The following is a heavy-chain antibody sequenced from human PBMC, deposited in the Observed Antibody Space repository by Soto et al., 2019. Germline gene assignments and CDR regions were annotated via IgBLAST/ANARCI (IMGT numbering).Heavy chain of an antibody. V-gene: IGHV4-59*01. CDR3: ARYTTIVGTFDY. CDR2: IYYSGST. Sequence: AXETLGVTFTVSGSSSRSYDWTWIRQPPGKGLEWIGYIYYSGSTNYNPSLKSRVTISVDTSKNQFSLKLSSVTAADTAVYCCARYTTIVGTFDYWGQGALVTVSS. CDR1: GSSSRSYD. J-gene: IGHJ4*02. D-gene: IGHD5-12*01.